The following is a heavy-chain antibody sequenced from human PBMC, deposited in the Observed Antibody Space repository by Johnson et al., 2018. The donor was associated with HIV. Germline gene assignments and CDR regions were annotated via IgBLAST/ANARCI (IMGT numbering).Heavy chain of an antibody. D-gene: IGHD5-24*01. CDR2: INSGGDT. Sequence: VQLVESGGGLVQPGGSLRLSCAASGFTVSSNYMSWVRQGPGKGLEWVSVINSGGDTYYADSVKGRCTISRDNSKNTLYLQMNSLRAEDTAVYYCARACRDGYTCDVYDILGQGTMLTVSS. J-gene: IGHJ3*02. CDR1: GFTVSSNY. V-gene: IGHV3-66*01. CDR3: ARACRDGYTCDVYDI.